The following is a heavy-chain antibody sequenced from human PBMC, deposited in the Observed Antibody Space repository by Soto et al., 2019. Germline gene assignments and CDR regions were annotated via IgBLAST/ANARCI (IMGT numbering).Heavy chain of an antibody. J-gene: IGHJ6*02. CDR3: ARDQGYDYVWGSYRPHGMDV. CDR1: GFTFSSYS. V-gene: IGHV3-48*02. D-gene: IGHD3-16*02. Sequence: GGSLRLSCAASGFTFSSYSMNWVRQAPGKGLEWVSYISSSSSTICYADSVKGRFTISRDNAKNSLYLQMNSLRDEDTAVYYCARDQGYDYVWGSYRPHGMDVWGQGTTVTVSS. CDR2: ISSSSSTI.